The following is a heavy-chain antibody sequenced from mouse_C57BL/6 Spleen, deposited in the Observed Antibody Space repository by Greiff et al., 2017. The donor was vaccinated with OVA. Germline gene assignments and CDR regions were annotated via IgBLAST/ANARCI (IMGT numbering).Heavy chain of an antibody. V-gene: IGHV1-55*01. J-gene: IGHJ1*03. CDR2: IYPGSGST. CDR1: GYTFTSYW. Sequence: QVQLQQPGAELVKPGASVKMSCKASGYTFTSYWIPWVKQRPGQGLEWIGDIYPGSGSTNYNEKFKSKATLTVDTSSSTAYMQRSSLTSEDSAVYYGARDPYGNYVYFDVWGTGTTVTVSS. CDR3: ARDPYGNYVYFDV. D-gene: IGHD2-1*01.